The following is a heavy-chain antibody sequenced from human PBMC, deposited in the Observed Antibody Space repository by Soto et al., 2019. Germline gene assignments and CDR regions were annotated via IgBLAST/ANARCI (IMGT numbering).Heavy chain of an antibody. J-gene: IGHJ5*02. V-gene: IGHV4-39*01. CDR1: GGSISSSSYY. CDR3: ARPGSSGYYHWFDP. Sequence: PSETLSLTCTVSGGSISSSSYYWGWIRQPPGKGLEWIGSIYYSGSTYYNPSLKSRVTISVDTSKNQFSLKLSSVTAADTAVYYCARPGSSGYYHWFDPWGQGTLVTVSS. CDR2: IYYSGST. D-gene: IGHD3-22*01.